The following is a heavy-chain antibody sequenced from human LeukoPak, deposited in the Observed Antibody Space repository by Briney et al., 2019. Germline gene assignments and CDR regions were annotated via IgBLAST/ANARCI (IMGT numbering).Heavy chain of an antibody. CDR1: GYTFTGYY. CDR3: ARVNTGNAFGGVIASFDY. CDR2: INPNSGGT. J-gene: IGHJ4*02. D-gene: IGHD3-16*02. Sequence: GASVKVSCKASGYTFTGYYMHWVRQAPGQGLEWMGWINPNSGGTNYAQKFQGRVTMTRDTSISTAYMELSRLRSDDTAVYYCARVNTGNAFGGVIASFDYWGQGTLVIVSS. V-gene: IGHV1-2*02.